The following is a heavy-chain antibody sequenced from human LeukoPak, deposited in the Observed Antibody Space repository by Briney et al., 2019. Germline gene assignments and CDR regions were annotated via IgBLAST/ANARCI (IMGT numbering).Heavy chain of an antibody. CDR2: IYYSGTT. Sequence: SETLSLTCTVSGDSLSTYYWSWIRQPPGKGLEWIGYIYYSGTTNYNPSLKSRLSISVDTSKNQFSLKLSSVTAADTAVYYCARGSDSIRPPYSSSSDFPLAPADYWGQGTLVTVSS. V-gene: IGHV4-59*01. D-gene: IGHD6-6*01. CDR1: GDSLSTYY. J-gene: IGHJ4*02. CDR3: ARGSDSIRPPYSSSSDFPLAPADY.